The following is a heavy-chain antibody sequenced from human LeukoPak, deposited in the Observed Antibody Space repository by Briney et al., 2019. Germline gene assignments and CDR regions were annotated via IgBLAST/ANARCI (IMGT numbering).Heavy chain of an antibody. CDR2: INHSGST. D-gene: IGHD2-15*01. V-gene: IGHV4-34*01. CDR1: GGSFSGYY. J-gene: IGHJ4*02. CDR3: ARGPPLPGGGSCYDY. Sequence: ETLSLTFAVDGGSFSGYYWSWIRPPPGKGLEWIGEINHSGSTNYNPSLKSRVTISVDTSKNQFSLKLSSVTAADTAVYYCARGPPLPGGGSCYDYWGQGTLVTVSS.